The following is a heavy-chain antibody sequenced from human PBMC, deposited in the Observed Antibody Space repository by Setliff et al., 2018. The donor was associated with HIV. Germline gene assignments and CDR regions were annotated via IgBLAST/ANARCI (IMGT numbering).Heavy chain of an antibody. V-gene: IGHV4-38-2*02. J-gene: IGHJ4*02. CDR2: IYHSGST. Sequence: PSETLSLTCIVSGYSISSGYYWGWIRQPPGKGLEWIGTIYHSGSTNYNPSLKSRVTISVVTSKNQFSLKLSSVTAADTAVYYCARGTLYYDYVWGTPFPFDYWGQGTLVTVSS. D-gene: IGHD3-16*01. CDR3: ARGTLYYDYVWGTPFPFDY. CDR1: GYSISSGYY.